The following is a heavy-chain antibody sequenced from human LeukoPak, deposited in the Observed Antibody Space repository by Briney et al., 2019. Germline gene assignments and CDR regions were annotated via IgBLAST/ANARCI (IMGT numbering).Heavy chain of an antibody. D-gene: IGHD3-9*01. J-gene: IGHJ5*02. CDR2: ISSSSSYI. CDR3: ARVGFYDILTGYYSGNWFDP. CDR1: GFTFRSYA. V-gene: IGHV3-21*01. Sequence: GGSLRLSCAASGFTFRSYAMTWVRQAPGKGLEWVSSISSSSSYIYYADSVKGRFTISRDNAKNSLYLQMNSLRAEDTAVYYCARVGFYDILTGYYSGNWFDPWGQGTLVTVSS.